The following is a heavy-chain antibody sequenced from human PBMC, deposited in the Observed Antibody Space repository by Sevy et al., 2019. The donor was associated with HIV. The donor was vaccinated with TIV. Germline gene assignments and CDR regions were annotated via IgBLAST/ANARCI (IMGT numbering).Heavy chain of an antibody. CDR3: ATGKGYCSSTRCQPDFDY. D-gene: IGHD2-2*01. CDR2: FDPEDGET. CDR1: GYTLTELS. V-gene: IGHV1-24*01. Sequence: ASVKVSCKVSGYTLTELSMHWVRQAPGKGLEWMGGFDPEDGETIYAQKFQDRVTMTEDTSTDTAYMELSSLRSEDTAVYYCATGKGYCSSTRCQPDFDYWGQGTLVTVSS. J-gene: IGHJ4*02.